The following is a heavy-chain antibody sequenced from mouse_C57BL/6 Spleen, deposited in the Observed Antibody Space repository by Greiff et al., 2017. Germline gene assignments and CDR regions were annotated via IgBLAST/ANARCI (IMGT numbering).Heavy chain of an antibody. J-gene: IGHJ1*03. Sequence: EVQRVESGPGLVKPSQSLSLTCSVTGYSITSGYYWNWIRQFPGNKLEWMGYISYDGSNNYNPSLKNRISITRDTSKNQFFLKLNSVTTEDTATYYCARANDYDWYFDVWGTGTTVTVSS. CDR3: ARANDYDWYFDV. D-gene: IGHD2-4*01. CDR2: ISYDGSN. CDR1: GYSITSGYY. V-gene: IGHV3-6*01.